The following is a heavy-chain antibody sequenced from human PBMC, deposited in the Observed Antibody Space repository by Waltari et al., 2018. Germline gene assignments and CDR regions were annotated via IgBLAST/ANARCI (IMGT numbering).Heavy chain of an antibody. J-gene: IGHJ4*02. CDR1: GYTFTSYA. V-gene: IGHV1-3*01. CDR3: ARGSRVYYFDY. Sequence: QVQLVQSGAEVKKPGASVKVSCKASGYTFTSYAMHWVRQAPGQRLEWMGWINAGKGNTKYSQKFQGRGTITRETSESTAYRELSSLRSEDTAVYYCARGSRVYYFDYWGQGTLVTVSS. D-gene: IGHD6-13*01. CDR2: INAGKGNT.